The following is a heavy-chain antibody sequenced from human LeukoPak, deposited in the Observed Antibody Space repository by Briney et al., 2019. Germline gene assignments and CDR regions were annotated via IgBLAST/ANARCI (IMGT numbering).Heavy chain of an antibody. D-gene: IGHD4-17*01. J-gene: IGHJ4*02. Sequence: GGSLRLSCAASGFTFSSYGMHRVRQAPGKGLEWVAVIWYDGSNKYYVDSVKGRFTISRDNSKNTLYLQMNSLRAEDTAVYHCARDQNEGYGDYFYYFDYWGQGTLVTVSS. CDR1: GFTFSSYG. CDR3: ARDQNEGYGDYFYYFDY. V-gene: IGHV3-33*01. CDR2: IWYDGSNK.